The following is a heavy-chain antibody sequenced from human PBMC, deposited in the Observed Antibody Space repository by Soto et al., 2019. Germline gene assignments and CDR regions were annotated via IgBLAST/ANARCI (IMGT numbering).Heavy chain of an antibody. J-gene: IGHJ5*02. V-gene: IGHV4-39*01. CDR2: IYYSGST. Sequence: SETLSLTCTVSGGSISSSSYYWGWIRQPPGKGLEWIGSIYYSGSTYYNPSLKSRVTISVDTSKNQFSLKLSSVTAADTAVYYCARHPLYGSGNNWFDPWGQGTLVTVSS. D-gene: IGHD3-10*01. CDR1: GGSISSSSYY. CDR3: ARHPLYGSGNNWFDP.